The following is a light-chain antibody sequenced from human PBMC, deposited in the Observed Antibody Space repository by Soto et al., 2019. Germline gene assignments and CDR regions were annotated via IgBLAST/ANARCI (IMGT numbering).Light chain of an antibody. Sequence: QSALTQPASVSGSPGQSVTISCTGPRSDIGDSNFISWYKHSPGKAPRLLIYEVNNRPSGISRRFSGSKAGNTASLTISGLLDDDECDYFCASFRSGNILIFGSGTKLTVL. CDR1: RSDIGDSNF. CDR2: EVN. V-gene: IGLV2-14*01. J-gene: IGLJ1*01. CDR3: ASFRSGNILI.